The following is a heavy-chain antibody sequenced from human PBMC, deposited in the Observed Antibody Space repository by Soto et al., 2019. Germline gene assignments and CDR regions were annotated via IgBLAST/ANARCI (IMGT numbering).Heavy chain of an antibody. V-gene: IGHV4-31*03. CDR2: IYYSGST. J-gene: IGHJ5*02. CDR1: GGSISSGGYY. D-gene: IGHD3-10*01. Sequence: PSETLSLTCTVSGGSISSGGYYWSWIRQHPGKGLEWIGYIYYSGSTYYNPSLKSRVTISVDTSKNQFSLKLSSVTAADTAVYYCAREYYCGSGSYIFCNWFDPWGQGTLVTVSS. CDR3: AREYYCGSGSYIFCNWFDP.